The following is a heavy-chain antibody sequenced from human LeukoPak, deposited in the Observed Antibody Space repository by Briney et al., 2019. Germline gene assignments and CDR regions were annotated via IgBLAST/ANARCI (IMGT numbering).Heavy chain of an antibody. J-gene: IGHJ4*02. CDR2: INRDGSTT. CDR1: GFSISSHW. D-gene: IGHD6-13*01. V-gene: IGHV3-74*01. Sequence: GGSLRPSCVASGFSISSHWMHWVRQAPGKGLVWVSRINRDGSTTVYVDSVKGRFTVSRDNAKNMLYLEVNSLRAEDTAVYYCARAASDSWYDYWGQGTLVTVSS. CDR3: ARAASDSWYDY.